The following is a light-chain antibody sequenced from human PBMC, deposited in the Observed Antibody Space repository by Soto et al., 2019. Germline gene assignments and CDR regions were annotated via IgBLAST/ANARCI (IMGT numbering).Light chain of an antibody. V-gene: IGKV3D-15*01. CDR1: QSVNSN. CDR3: QQHGQWPIT. Sequence: EIVMTQSPATLSVSAGERATLSCRTSQSVNSNYLAWYQQKPGQAPRLLIYGISKRATDIPDRFSGSGSGTEFTLTISSLQPEHFATYYCQQHGQWPITFGQGTRLEIK. J-gene: IGKJ5*01. CDR2: GIS.